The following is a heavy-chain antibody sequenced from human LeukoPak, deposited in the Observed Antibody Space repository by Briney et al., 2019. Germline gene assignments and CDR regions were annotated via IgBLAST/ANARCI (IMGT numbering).Heavy chain of an antibody. CDR3: ARDGFRYSSGWYGY. CDR1: GFTFSSYA. Sequence: GGSLRLSCAASGFTFSSYAMHWVRQAPGKGLEWVAVISYDGSNKYYADSVKGRFTISRDNSKNTLYLQMNSLRAEDTAVYYCARDGFRYSSGWYGYWGQGTLVTVSS. CDR2: ISYDGSNK. D-gene: IGHD6-19*01. V-gene: IGHV3-30-3*01. J-gene: IGHJ4*02.